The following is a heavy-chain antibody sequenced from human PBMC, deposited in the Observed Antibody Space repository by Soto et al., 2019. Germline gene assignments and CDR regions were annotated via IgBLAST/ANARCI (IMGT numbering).Heavy chain of an antibody. CDR2: ISSSSSYI. J-gene: IGHJ3*02. CDR1: GFTFSSYS. Sequence: PGGSLRLSCAASGFTFSSYSMNWVRQAPGKGLEWVSSISSSSSYIYYADSVKGRFTISRDNAKNSLYLQMISLRAEDTAVYYCARALGYCSGGSCYLGSDDAFDIWGQGTMVTVSS. CDR3: ARALGYCSGGSCYLGSDDAFDI. V-gene: IGHV3-21*01. D-gene: IGHD2-15*01.